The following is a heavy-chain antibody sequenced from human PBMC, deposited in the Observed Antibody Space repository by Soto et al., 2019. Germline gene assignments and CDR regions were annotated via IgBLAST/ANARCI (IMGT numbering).Heavy chain of an antibody. D-gene: IGHD4-17*01. CDR1: GFRFGDYA. CDR2: IRSNTYGGTS. V-gene: IGHV3-49*03. Sequence: QPGGSLRLSCTTSGFRFGDYAMSWFRQAPGKGPEWIGVIRSNTYGGTSEYAPSVKGRFTLSRDDSAKTVYLRMHSLKIEDTGVYYCARRAPVTPFDYWGQGTLVTVSS. J-gene: IGHJ4*02. CDR3: ARRAPVTPFDY.